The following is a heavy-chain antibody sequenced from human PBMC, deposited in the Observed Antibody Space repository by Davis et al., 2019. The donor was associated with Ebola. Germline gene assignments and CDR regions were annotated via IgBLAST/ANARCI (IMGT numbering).Heavy chain of an antibody. V-gene: IGHV1-2*06. J-gene: IGHJ4*02. CDR1: GYTFTDYN. CDR2: VILKSGAT. Sequence: ASVKVSCKAAGYTFTDYNIHWMRQATGQGLEWLGRVILKSGATNYAQKFQGRVTMNRYTSISTVYMELSSLRYDDTADYYCARGHNYAHEYWGQGTLVTVSS. D-gene: IGHD4-11*01. CDR3: ARGHNYAHEY.